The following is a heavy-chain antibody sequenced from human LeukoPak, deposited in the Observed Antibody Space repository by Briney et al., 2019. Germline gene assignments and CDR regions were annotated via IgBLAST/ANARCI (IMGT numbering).Heavy chain of an antibody. CDR2: IIPILGIA. J-gene: IGHJ6*02. CDR1: GGTFSSYA. Sequence: SVKVSCKASGGTFSSYAISWVRQAPGQGLEWMGRIIPILGIANYAQKFQGRVTITADKSTSTAYMELSSLRSEDTAVYYCARVDTAMVVSYYYYGMDVWGQGTTVTVSS. V-gene: IGHV1-69*04. D-gene: IGHD5-18*01. CDR3: ARVDTAMVVSYYYYGMDV.